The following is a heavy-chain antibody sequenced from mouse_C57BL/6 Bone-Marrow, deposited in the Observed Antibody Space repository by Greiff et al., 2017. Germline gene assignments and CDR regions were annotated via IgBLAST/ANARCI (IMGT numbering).Heavy chain of an antibody. CDR1: GYTFTSYD. V-gene: IGHV1-85*01. CDR2: IYPRDGST. CDR3: ARWGY. Sequence: QVQLQQSGPELVKPGASVKLSCKASGYTFTSYDINWVKQRPGQGLEWIGWIYPRDGSTTYNEKFKGKATLSVDTSTSTAYMELHSLTSEDSAVYFCARWGYWGQGTLVTVSA. J-gene: IGHJ3*01.